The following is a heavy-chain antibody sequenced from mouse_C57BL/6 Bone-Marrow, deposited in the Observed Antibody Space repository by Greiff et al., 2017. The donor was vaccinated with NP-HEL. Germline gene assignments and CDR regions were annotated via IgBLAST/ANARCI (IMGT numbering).Heavy chain of an antibody. CDR1: GYTFTGYW. V-gene: IGHV1-9*01. CDR3: ASPFYHHFDY. CDR2: ILPGSGST. D-gene: IGHD2-1*01. Sequence: QVQLQQSGAELMKPGASVKLSCKATGYTFTGYWIEWVKQRPGHGLEWIGEILPGSGSTNYNGKFKGKATFTADTSTNTAYMQLSSLTTEDSAIYYCASPFYHHFDYWGQGTTLTVSS. J-gene: IGHJ2*01.